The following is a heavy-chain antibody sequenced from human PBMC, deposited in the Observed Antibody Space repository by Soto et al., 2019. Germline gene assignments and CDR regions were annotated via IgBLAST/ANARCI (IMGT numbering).Heavy chain of an antibody. D-gene: IGHD6-25*01. CDR1: GYTFTGYY. V-gene: IGHV1-2*04. CDR3: ARGPVSSATLDV. J-gene: IGHJ6*04. Sequence: VASVKVSCKASGYTFTGYYMHWVRQAPGQGLEWMGWINPNSGGTNYAQKFQGWVTMTRDTSISTAYMELSRLRSDDTAVYYCARGPVSSATLDVWGKGTTVTVSS. CDR2: INPNSGGT.